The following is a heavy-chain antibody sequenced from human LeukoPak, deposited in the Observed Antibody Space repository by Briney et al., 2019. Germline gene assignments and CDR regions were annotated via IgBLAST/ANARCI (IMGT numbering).Heavy chain of an antibody. D-gene: IGHD1-26*01. CDR3: ARDLGYYRADH. Sequence: GGPLRLSCAASGFTFSSYWMSWVRQAPGKGLEWVANMKGDGSDNHYVDSVRGRFTISRDNAKSSLYLQMNSLRAEDTAVYYCARDLGYYRADHWGQGTLVTVSS. V-gene: IGHV3-7*04. J-gene: IGHJ4*02. CDR1: GFTFSSYW. CDR2: MKGDGSDN.